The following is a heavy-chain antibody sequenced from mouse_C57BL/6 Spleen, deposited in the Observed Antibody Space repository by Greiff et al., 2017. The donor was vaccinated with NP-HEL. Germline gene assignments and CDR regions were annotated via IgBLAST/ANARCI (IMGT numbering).Heavy chain of an antibody. CDR2: ISSGSSTI. CDR1: GFTFSDYG. Sequence: EVKLVESGGGLVKPGGSLKLSCAASGFTFSDYGMHWVRQAPEKGLEWVAYISSGSSTIYYADTVKGRFTISRDNAKNTLFLQMTSLRSEDTAMYYCARRYYSNYGYYYFDYWGQGTTLTVSS. D-gene: IGHD2-5*01. J-gene: IGHJ2*01. V-gene: IGHV5-17*01. CDR3: ARRYYSNYGYYYFDY.